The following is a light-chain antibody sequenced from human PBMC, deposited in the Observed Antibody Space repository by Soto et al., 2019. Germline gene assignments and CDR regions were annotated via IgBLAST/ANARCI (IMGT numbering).Light chain of an antibody. V-gene: IGLV2-8*01. J-gene: IGLJ2*01. CDR1: SSDVGGYNY. CDR2: EVT. CDR3: SSYAGNRNVV. Sequence: QSALTQPPSASGSPGQSVTISCTGTSSDVGGYNYVSWYQKYPGKAPKMLIYEVTERPSGVPDRFSGSKSGNTASLTVSGLQAEDEADYDCSSYAGNRNVVFGGGTKLTVL.